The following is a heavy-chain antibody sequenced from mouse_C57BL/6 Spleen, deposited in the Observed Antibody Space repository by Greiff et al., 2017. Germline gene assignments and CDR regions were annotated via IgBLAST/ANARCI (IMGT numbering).Heavy chain of an antibody. CDR3: ARGIYGNYRYAIDY. J-gene: IGHJ4*01. CDR2: IYPGSGST. V-gene: IGHV1-55*01. Sequence: QVQLQQPGAELVKPGASVKMSCKASGYTFTSYWITWVKQRPGQGLEWIGDIYPGSGSTNYNEKFEGKATLTVDTSSSTAYMQLSGLTSEDSAVYCCARGIYGNYRYAIDYWGQGTSVTVSS. CDR1: GYTFTSYW. D-gene: IGHD2-1*01.